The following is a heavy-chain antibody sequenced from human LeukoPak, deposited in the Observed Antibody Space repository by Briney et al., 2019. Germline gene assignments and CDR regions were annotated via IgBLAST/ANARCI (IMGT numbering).Heavy chain of an antibody. V-gene: IGHV4-34*01. D-gene: IGHD6-13*01. CDR2: INHSGSI. CDR1: GGSFSGYY. CDR3: ARGRKQQLVRTTYNWFDP. Sequence: PSETLSLTCAVYGGSFSGYYWNWIRQPPGKGLEWIGEINHSGSINYNPSLRSRVTTSVDRSKNQFSLNLTSVTAADTAVYYCARGRKQQLVRTTYNWFDPWGQGTLVTVSS. J-gene: IGHJ5*02.